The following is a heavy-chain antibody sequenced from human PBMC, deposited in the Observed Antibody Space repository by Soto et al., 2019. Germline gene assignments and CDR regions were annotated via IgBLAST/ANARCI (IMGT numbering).Heavy chain of an antibody. CDR1: GFTFSSYA. Sequence: GGSLRFSCAASGFTFSSYAMSWVRQAPGKGLEWVSAISGRGGSTYYADYVKGRFTISRDNSKNTLYLQMNSLRAEDTAVYYCAKDQTTSQTAVGFDPWGQGTLVTVSS. J-gene: IGHJ5*02. CDR3: AKDQTTSQTAVGFDP. CDR2: ISGRGGST. V-gene: IGHV3-23*01. D-gene: IGHD6-19*01.